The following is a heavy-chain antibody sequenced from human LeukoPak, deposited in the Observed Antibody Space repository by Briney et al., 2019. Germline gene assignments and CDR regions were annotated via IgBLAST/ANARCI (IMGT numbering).Heavy chain of an antibody. CDR2: IWYDGSNK. CDR3: ARAGYCGGDCYADD. V-gene: IGHV3-33*01. Sequence: TGGSLRLSCAASGFTFSSYGMHWVRQAPGKGLEWVVVIWYDGSNKYYADSVKGRFTISRDNSKNTLYLQMNSLRAEDTAVYYCARAGYCGGDCYADDWGQGTLVTVSS. CDR1: GFTFSSYG. J-gene: IGHJ4*02. D-gene: IGHD2-21*02.